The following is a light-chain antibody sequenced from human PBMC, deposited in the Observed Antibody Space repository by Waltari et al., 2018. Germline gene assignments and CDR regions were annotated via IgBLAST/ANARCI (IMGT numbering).Light chain of an antibody. CDR2: GAS. CDR1: QSLTKRY. Sequence: VLTQSPGTLSLSPGERATLTCRASQSLTKRYLAWYQQKPGQAPRPLIYGASSRAAVIPDRFSGSGSGTDFTLTISRLEPEDFAVYYCQQYGSSVLYTFGQGTKLEIK. J-gene: IGKJ2*01. V-gene: IGKV3-20*01. CDR3: QQYGSSVLYT.